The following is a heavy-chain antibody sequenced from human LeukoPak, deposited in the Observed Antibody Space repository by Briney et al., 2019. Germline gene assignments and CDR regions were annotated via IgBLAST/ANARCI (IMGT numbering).Heavy chain of an antibody. CDR2: ISAYNGNT. D-gene: IGHD3-10*01. CDR3: ARVEVLWFGEDNWFDP. CDR1: GYTFTSYG. J-gene: IGHJ5*02. Sequence: GASVKVSCKASGYTFTSYGISWVRQAPGQGLEWMGCISAYNGNTNYAQKLQGRVTMTTDTSTSTAYMELRSLRSDDTAVYYCARVEVLWFGEDNWFDPWGQGTLVTVSS. V-gene: IGHV1-18*01.